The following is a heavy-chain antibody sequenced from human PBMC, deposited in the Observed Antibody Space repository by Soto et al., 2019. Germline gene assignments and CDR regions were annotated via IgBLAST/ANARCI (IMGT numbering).Heavy chain of an antibody. CDR2: IYYSGST. Sequence: SETLSLTCTVSGGSICSSSYYWGWIRQPPGKGLEWIESIYYSGSTYYNPSLKSRVTISVDTSKNQFSLKLSSVTAADTAVYYCARHSYYYGSTYGCWLDPWGQGTLVTVSS. J-gene: IGHJ5*02. CDR1: GGSICSSSYY. CDR3: ARHSYYYGSTYGCWLDP. D-gene: IGHD3-10*01. V-gene: IGHV4-39*01.